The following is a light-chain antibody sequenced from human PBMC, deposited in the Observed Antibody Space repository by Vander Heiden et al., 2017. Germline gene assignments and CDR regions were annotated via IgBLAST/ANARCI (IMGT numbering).Light chain of an antibody. CDR2: NDD. J-gene: IGLJ2*01. CDR1: SSNIGSDA. V-gene: IGLV1-44*01. CDR3: AASDDSRTCLV. Sequence: HSVLPQQPPPSGTPGPRVPVPCSGSSSNIGSDAVNWYQQIPGAAPRLLIYNDDQRPSGVPDRFSGSKSGTSASLSVSGLRSEDEADYYCAASDDSRTCLVFGGGTKLTVL.